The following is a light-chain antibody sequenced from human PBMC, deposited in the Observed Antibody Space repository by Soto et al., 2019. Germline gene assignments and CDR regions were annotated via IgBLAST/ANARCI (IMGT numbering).Light chain of an antibody. CDR3: LQDYNYPYT. CDR2: AAS. Sequence: AIQMTQSPSSLSASVGDRVTITCRASQGIRNDLARYQQKPGKAPKFLIYAASSLQSGVPSRFSGSGSGTDFTLTISSLQPEDFATYYCLQDYNYPYTFGQGTKVDIK. J-gene: IGKJ2*01. V-gene: IGKV1-6*01. CDR1: QGIRND.